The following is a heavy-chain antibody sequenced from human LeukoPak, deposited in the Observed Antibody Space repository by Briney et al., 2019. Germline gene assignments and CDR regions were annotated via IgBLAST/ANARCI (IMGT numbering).Heavy chain of an antibody. CDR1: GFTFSSYA. CDR3: ARARGVPIDY. J-gene: IGHJ4*02. Sequence: GRSLRLSCAASGFTFSSYAMHWVRQAPGKGLEWVAVISYDGSNKYYADSVKGRFTISRDNSKNTLYLQMNSLRAEDTAVYYCARARGVPIDYWGQGTLVTVSS. V-gene: IGHV3-30-3*01. CDR2: ISYDGSNK. D-gene: IGHD3-10*01.